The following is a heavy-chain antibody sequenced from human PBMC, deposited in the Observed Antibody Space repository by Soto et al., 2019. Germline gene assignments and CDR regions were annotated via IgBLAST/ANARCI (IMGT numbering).Heavy chain of an antibody. V-gene: IGHV1-46*01. CDR2: INPSGGST. D-gene: IGHD2-8*01. CDR1: GYTFTSYY. J-gene: IGHJ6*02. Sequence: ASVKVSCKASGYTFTSYYMHWVRQAPGQGLEWMGIINPSGGSTSYAQKFQGRVTMTRDTSTSTVYMELSSLRSEDTAVYYCATHTNGVSRAKSYYYGMDVWGQGTTVTVSS. CDR3: ATHTNGVSRAKSYYYGMDV.